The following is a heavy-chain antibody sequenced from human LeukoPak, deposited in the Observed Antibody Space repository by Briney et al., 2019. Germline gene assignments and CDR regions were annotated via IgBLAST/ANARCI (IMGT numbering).Heavy chain of an antibody. D-gene: IGHD3-22*01. CDR3: ARVVQSTDSSGFYLPEYFQH. CDR1: GGSISSYY. CDR2: IYHSGST. J-gene: IGHJ1*01. Sequence: SETLSLTCTVSGGSISSYYWSWIRQPPGKGLEWIGSIYHSGSTYYNPSLKSRVTISVDTSKNQFSLKLRSVTAADTAVYYCARVVQSTDSSGFYLPEYFQHWGQGTLVTVSS. V-gene: IGHV4-38-2*02.